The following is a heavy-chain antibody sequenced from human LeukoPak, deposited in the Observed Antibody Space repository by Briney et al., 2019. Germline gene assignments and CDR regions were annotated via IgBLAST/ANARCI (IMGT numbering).Heavy chain of an antibody. CDR1: GYTFTSYG. D-gene: IGHD3-10*01. Sequence: ASVKVSCKASGYTFTSYGISWVRQAPGQGLEWMGWISAYNGNTNYAQKLQGRVTMTTDTSTSTAYMELRSLRSDDTAVYYCAREVGSGSHSYYYYYGMDVWGQGTTVTVSS. V-gene: IGHV1-18*01. CDR3: AREVGSGSHSYYYYYGMDV. J-gene: IGHJ6*02. CDR2: ISAYNGNT.